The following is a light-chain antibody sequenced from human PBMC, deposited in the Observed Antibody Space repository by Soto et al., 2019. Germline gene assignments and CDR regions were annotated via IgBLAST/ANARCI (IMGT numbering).Light chain of an antibody. CDR1: DTDVGQDKS. J-gene: IGLJ1*01. Sequence: QSVLTQPASVSGSRGQSIIISCVGRDTDVGQDKSVSWYQQGPGQAPKLLIFEVTNRPSGVSKRFSGSRSGNTASLTISGLQPDDEGDYFCVSYTDTDTLVFGTGTKATVL. CDR3: VSYTDTDTLV. CDR2: EVT. V-gene: IGLV2-14*01.